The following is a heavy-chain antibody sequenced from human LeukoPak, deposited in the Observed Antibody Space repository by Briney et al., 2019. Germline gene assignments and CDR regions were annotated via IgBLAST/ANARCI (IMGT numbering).Heavy chain of an antibody. CDR1: GFTLSSYA. V-gene: IGHV3-23*01. CDR3: AKSRSVAGTIHYGMDV. D-gene: IGHD6-19*01. Sequence: GGSLRLSCAASGFTLSSYAMSWVRQAPGKGLEWVSAISGSGGSTYYADSVKGRFTISRDTSKNTLYLQMNSLRAEDTAVYYCAKSRSVAGTIHYGMDVWGQGTTVTVSS. J-gene: IGHJ6*02. CDR2: ISGSGGST.